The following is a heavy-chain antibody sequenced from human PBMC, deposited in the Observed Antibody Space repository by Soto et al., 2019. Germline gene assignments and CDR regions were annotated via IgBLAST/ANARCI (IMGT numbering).Heavy chain of an antibody. CDR3: ARHSYYYGSTYGCWLDP. Sequence: PSETLSLTCIVSGGSISSSSYYWGWIRQTPGKGLEWIGSIYYSGSTYYNPSLKSRVTISVDTSKNQFSLKLRSVTAADTAVYYCARHSYYYGSTYGCWLDPWGQGTLVTVSS. V-gene: IGHV4-39*01. D-gene: IGHD3-10*01. CDR1: GGSISSSSYY. CDR2: IYYSGST. J-gene: IGHJ5*02.